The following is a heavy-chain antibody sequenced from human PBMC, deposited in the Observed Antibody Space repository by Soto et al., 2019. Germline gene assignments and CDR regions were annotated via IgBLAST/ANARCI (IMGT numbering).Heavy chain of an antibody. D-gene: IGHD6-6*01. V-gene: IGHV1-8*01. CDR2: MNPNSGNT. CDR3: SRTYSSFYYYYGMDV. J-gene: IGHJ6*02. CDR1: GYTFTSYD. Sequence: QVQLVQSGAEVKKPGASVKVSCKASGYTFTSYDINWVRQATGQGLEWMGWMNPNSGNTGYAQKFQGRVTMTRNTSISTAYMELSSLRSEDTAVYYCSRTYSSFYYYYGMDVWGQGTTVTVSS.